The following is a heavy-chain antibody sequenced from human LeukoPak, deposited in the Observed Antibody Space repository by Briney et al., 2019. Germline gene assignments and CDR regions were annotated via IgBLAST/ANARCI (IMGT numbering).Heavy chain of an antibody. J-gene: IGHJ4*02. CDR1: GFTFSSYA. CDR3: ACGPVWSGYSSYTPFDY. CDR2: ISYDGSNK. D-gene: IGHD3-3*01. Sequence: GGSLRLSCAASGFTFSSYAMHWVRQAPGKGLEWVAVISYDGSNKYYADSVKGRFTISRDNSKNTLYLQMNSLRAEDTAVYYCACGPVWSGYSSYTPFDYWGQGTLVTVSS. V-gene: IGHV3-30-3*01.